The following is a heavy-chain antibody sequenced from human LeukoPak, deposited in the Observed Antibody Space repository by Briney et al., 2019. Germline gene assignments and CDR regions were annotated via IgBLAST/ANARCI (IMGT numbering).Heavy chain of an antibody. CDR1: GGSISSGSYY. CDR3: ARAYYSNPYYYYMDV. Sequence: SETLSLTCTVSGGSISSGSYYWSWIRQPPGKGLQWTGYISYSWSTNYNPFLKSRVTISADTSKSQFSLKLSSVTAADTAVYYCARAYYSNPYYYYMDVWGKGATVTVSS. V-gene: IGHV4-61*01. J-gene: IGHJ6*03. D-gene: IGHD4-11*01. CDR2: ISYSWST.